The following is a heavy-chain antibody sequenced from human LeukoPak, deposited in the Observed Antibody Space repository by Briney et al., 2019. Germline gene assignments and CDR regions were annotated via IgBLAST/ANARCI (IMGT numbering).Heavy chain of an antibody. D-gene: IGHD3-3*01. CDR2: ISAYNGNT. J-gene: IGHJ4*02. CDR3: ARDGLILRFLEWLLPLDY. Sequence: GASMKVSCKASGYTFTSYGISWVRQAPGQGLEWMGWISAYNGNTNYAQKLQGRVTMTTDTSTSTAYMELRSLRSDDTAVYYCARDGLILRFLEWLLPLDYWGQGTLVTVSS. V-gene: IGHV1-18*01. CDR1: GYTFTSYG.